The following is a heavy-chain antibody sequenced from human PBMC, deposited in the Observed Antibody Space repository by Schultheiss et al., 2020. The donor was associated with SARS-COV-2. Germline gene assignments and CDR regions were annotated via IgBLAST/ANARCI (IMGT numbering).Heavy chain of an antibody. CDR1: GFTFSTYA. J-gene: IGHJ4*02. CDR2: ISGSGGST. D-gene: IGHD1-26*01. CDR3: VRVGTSAYYVY. V-gene: IGHV3-23*01. Sequence: GESLKISCAASGFTFSTYAMSWVRQAPGKGLEWVSAISGSGGSTYYADSVKGRFTISRDNSKNTLYLQMSSLRAEDTGVYYCVRVGTSAYYVYWGQGTLVTVSS.